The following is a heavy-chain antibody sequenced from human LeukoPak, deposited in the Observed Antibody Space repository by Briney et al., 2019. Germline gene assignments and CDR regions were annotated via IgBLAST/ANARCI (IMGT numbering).Heavy chain of an antibody. CDR1: GFTFSTYG. D-gene: IGHD5-24*01. J-gene: IGHJ3*01. CDR2: IHYDGTDN. CDR3: ARIRDGYNDAYDL. Sequence: GGSLRLSCVASGFTFSTYGMHWVRQAPGKGLEWVAFIHYDGTDNYYADSVKGRFTISRDNAKNSLYLQMNSLRAEDTAVYYCARIRDGYNDAYDLWGQGTVVTVPS. V-gene: IGHV3-30*02.